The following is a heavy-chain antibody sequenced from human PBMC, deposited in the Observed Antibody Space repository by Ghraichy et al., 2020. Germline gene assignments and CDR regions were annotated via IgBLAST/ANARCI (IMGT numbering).Heavy chain of an antibody. V-gene: IGHV3-7*04. CDR1: GFTFTNSW. Sequence: ESLNISCAASGFTFTNSWMTWVRQAPGKGLEWVANIKPDGSETYYVGSVKGRFIISRDNAKNSLYLQMNSLRAEDTAVYYCARDISRPGIIRGVIDYWGQGTLVTVSS. CDR2: IKPDGSET. CDR3: ARDISRPGIIRGVIDY. D-gene: IGHD3-10*01. J-gene: IGHJ4*02.